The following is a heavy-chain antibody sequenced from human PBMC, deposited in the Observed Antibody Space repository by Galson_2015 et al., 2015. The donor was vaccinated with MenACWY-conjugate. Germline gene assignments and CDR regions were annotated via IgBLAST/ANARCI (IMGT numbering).Heavy chain of an antibody. CDR1: GFTFSTYS. V-gene: IGHV3-48*02. Sequence: SLRLSCAASGFTFSTYSTNWVRQAPGKGLEWVSYISSSSSTIYYADSVKGRFTISRDNAKNSLYLQMNTLRDEDTAVYYCARVPGYCYGYYDWWGQGTLVTVSS. J-gene: IGHJ4*02. CDR3: ARVPGYCYGYYDW. CDR2: ISSSSSTI. D-gene: IGHD5-18*01.